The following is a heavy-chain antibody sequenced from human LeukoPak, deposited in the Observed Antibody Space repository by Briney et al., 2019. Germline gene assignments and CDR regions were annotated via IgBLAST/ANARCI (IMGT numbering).Heavy chain of an antibody. V-gene: IGHV3-21*01. J-gene: IGHJ4*02. CDR3: ARIGAGSSRDY. CDR1: GFTFSNFA. D-gene: IGHD6-13*01. Sequence: GGSLRLSCAASGFTFSNFAMTWVRQAPGKGLEWVSSIVGSSSTYYADSLKGRFTISRDNAKNSLYMQMNSLRAEDTAVYYCARIGAGSSRDYWGQGTLVTVSS. CDR2: IVGSSST.